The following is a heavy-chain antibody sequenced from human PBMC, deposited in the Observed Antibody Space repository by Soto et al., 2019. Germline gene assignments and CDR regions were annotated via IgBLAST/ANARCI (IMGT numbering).Heavy chain of an antibody. CDR1: GFTFSNDW. CDR2: IKKDGSKK. CDR3: ARDVSAGNSNSYFDAFDI. J-gene: IGHJ3*02. V-gene: IGHV3-7*05. Sequence: EVQLVESGGGLVQPGGSLRLSCAASGFTFSNDWMTWVRQAPGKGLEWVANIKKDGSKKSYLDSVWGRFTLSRDDAKNSLYLEMNSLRAEDTALYYCARDVSAGNSNSYFDAFDIWGQGTMVTVSS. D-gene: IGHD3-10*01.